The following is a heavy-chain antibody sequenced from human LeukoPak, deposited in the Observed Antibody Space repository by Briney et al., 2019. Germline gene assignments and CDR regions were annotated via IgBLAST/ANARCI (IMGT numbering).Heavy chain of an antibody. D-gene: IGHD6-25*01. Sequence: GGSLRLSCAASGFTVSSNYMSWVRQAPGKGLEWVSSISGNGRTTHYADSVKGRFTISRENSRNTMYMQMNSLRAEDTAIYYCAKEIGAAMYFDFWGQGTVVTASS. V-gene: IGHV3-23*01. J-gene: IGHJ4*02. CDR2: ISGNGRTT. CDR1: GFTVSSNY. CDR3: AKEIGAAMYFDF.